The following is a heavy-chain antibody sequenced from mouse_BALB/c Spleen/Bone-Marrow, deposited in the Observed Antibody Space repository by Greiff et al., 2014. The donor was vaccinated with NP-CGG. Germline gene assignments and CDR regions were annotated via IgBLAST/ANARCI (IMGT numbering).Heavy chain of an antibody. V-gene: IGHV1S137*01. Sequence: VKLMESGAELVRPGVSVKISCKGSGYTFTDYAIHWVKQSHAKSLEWIGLISGYYGDAIYNQKFKGKSMMTVDKSSSTAYMDLTRLTSEDSTIYYCAGSEKVRNAMDYWGQGTSVTVSS. CDR1: GYTFTDYA. CDR2: ISGYYGDA. CDR3: AGSEKVRNAMDY. J-gene: IGHJ4*01. D-gene: IGHD2-14*01.